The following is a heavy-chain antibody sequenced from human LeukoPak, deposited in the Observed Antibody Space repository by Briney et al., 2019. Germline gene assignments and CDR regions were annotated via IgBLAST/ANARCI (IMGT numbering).Heavy chain of an antibody. Sequence: PGASVMVSCKASGGTFSSYAISWVRQAPGQGLEWMGRIIPTLGIANYAQKFQGRVTITADKSTGTAYMELSSLRSEDTAVYYCARGAKDFNDYSNYAPGGWFDPWGQGTLVTVSS. CDR2: IIPTLGIA. J-gene: IGHJ5*02. D-gene: IGHD4-11*01. V-gene: IGHV1-69*04. CDR3: ARGAKDFNDYSNYAPGGWFDP. CDR1: GGTFSSYA.